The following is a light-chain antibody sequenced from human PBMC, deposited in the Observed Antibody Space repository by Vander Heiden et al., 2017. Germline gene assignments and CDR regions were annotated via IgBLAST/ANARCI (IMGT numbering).Light chain of an antibody. CDR3: QQYNNWPPGT. CDR1: QSVSSN. V-gene: IGKV3-15*01. J-gene: IGKJ4*01. Sequence: ELVLTQSPATLSVSPGERATLSCRASQSVSSNLACYQQKPGQAPRLLIYGASTRATGIPARFSGSGSRTEFTLTISSLQSEDFAVYYCQQYNNWPPGTFGGGTKVELK. CDR2: GAS.